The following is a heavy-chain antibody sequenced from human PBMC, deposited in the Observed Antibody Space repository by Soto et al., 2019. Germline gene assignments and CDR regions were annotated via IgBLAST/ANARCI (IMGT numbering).Heavy chain of an antibody. CDR1: GFTFSSYA. V-gene: IGHV3-30-3*01. J-gene: IGHJ6*02. Sequence: GGSLRLSCAASGFTFSSYAMHWVRQAPGKGLEWVAVISYDGSNKYYADSVKGRFTISRDNSKNTLYLQMNSLRAEDTAVYYCAREAGEFVSGSIYGMDVWGQGTTVTVSS. CDR3: AREAGEFVSGSIYGMDV. D-gene: IGHD6-19*01. CDR2: ISYDGSNK.